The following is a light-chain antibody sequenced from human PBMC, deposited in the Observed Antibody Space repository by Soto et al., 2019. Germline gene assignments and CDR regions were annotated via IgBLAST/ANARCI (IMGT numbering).Light chain of an antibody. J-gene: IGLJ1*01. CDR1: SSDVGGYNY. Sequence: QSVLTQPASVSGSPGQSITISCTGTSSDVGGYNYVSWYQQHPGKAPKLMIYDVTNRPSGVSNRFSGSKSGNTASLTISGLQAEDEADYYCGSYSISTAVFGTGTKLTVL. CDR2: DVT. V-gene: IGLV2-14*01. CDR3: GSYSISTAV.